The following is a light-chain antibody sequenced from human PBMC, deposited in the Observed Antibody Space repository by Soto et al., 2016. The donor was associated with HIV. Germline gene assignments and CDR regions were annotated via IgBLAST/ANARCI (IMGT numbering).Light chain of an antibody. CDR2: GAS. CDR1: QDIDNY. V-gene: IGKV1-16*02. Sequence: DIQMTQSPSSLSASVGDTVTITCRASQDIDNYLAWFQQKPGKAPKSLIYGASTLQSGVSSKFSGSRSGTDFTLTISSVQPDDVGTYYCQQYNSVPWTFGQGTKLEMK. CDR3: QQYNSVPWT. J-gene: IGKJ1*01.